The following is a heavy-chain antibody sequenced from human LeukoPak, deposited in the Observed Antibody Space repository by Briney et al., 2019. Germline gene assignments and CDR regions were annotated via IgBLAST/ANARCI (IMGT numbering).Heavy chain of an antibody. Sequence: GGSLRLSCEASGFTFSGYWVHWVRQTPGKGLVWVSRINSAGNITTYADSVRGRFTISRDNTKNTLYLQMNSLRAEDTAVYYCAKDRTTIPYYFDYWGQGTLVTVSS. J-gene: IGHJ4*02. CDR1: GFTFSGYW. CDR3: AKDRTTIPYYFDY. V-gene: IGHV3-74*01. D-gene: IGHD2-2*02. CDR2: INSAGNIT.